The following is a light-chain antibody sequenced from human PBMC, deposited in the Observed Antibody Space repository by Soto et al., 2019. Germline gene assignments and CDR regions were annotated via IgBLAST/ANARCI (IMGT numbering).Light chain of an antibody. CDR2: KAS. CDR1: QSVNNW. CDR3: HQHQSFGK. Sequence: TQMAQSTSALSAAGGDSGTMTCRASQSVNNWLAWYQQKPGKAPKLLIYKASNLEGGVPPRFSGSGSGTEFTLTSRSMPPDHLAPSYCHQHQSFGKFAQGTKVDIK. J-gene: IGKJ1*01. V-gene: IGKV1-5*03.